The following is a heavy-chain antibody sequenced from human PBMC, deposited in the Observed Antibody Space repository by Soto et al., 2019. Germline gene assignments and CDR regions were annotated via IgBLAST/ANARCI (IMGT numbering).Heavy chain of an antibody. J-gene: IGHJ3*02. CDR1: GGTFSSYA. CDR3: ARDPQSGYQPGYFDI. V-gene: IGHV1-69*13. CDR2: IIPIFGTA. D-gene: IGHD2-2*01. Sequence: SVKVSCKASGGTFSSYAISWVRQAPGQGLEWMGGIIPIFGTANYAQKFQGRVTITADESTSTAYMELSSLRSEDTAVYYCARDPQSGYQPGYFDIWGQGTMVTVSS.